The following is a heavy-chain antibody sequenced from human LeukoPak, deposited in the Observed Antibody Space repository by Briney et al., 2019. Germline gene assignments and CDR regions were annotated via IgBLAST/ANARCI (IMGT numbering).Heavy chain of an antibody. CDR3: AGSGSYYYYYMDV. CDR2: IFYSGST. V-gene: IGHV4-59*01. D-gene: IGHD3-10*01. CDR1: GGSISSYY. J-gene: IGHJ6*03. Sequence: SETLSLTCNVSGGSISSYYWSWIRQPPGKGLEWIGYIFYSGSTNYNPSLKSRVTISVDTSKNQFSLKLSSVTAADTAVYYCAGSGSYYYYYMDVWGKGTTVTISS.